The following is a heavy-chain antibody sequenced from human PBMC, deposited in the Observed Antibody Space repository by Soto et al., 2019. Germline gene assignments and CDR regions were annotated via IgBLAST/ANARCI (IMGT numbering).Heavy chain of an antibody. D-gene: IGHD3-3*01. J-gene: IGHJ6*03. CDR3: ASLRGYYDFWSGRKPYYYYYMDV. V-gene: IGHV4-34*01. CDR1: GGSFSGYY. Sequence: SETLSLTCAVYGGSFSGYYWSWIRQPPGKELEWIGEINHSGSTNYNPSLKSRVTISVDTSKNQFSLKLSSVTAADTAVYYCASLRGYYDFWSGRKPYYYYYMDVWGKGTTVTVSS. CDR2: INHSGST.